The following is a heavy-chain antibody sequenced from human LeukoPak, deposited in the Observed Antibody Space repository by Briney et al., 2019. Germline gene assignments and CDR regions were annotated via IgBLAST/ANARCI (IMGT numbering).Heavy chain of an antibody. V-gene: IGHV3-15*01. CDR3: TTGLETIDY. Sequence: GGSLRLSCAASGFTFSNAWMSWVRQAPGKGLEWVGSIKSKTDGGTTDYAAPVKGRFTISRDDSKNTLYLQMNSLKTEDTAVYYCTTGLETIDYWGQGTLVTVSS. CDR2: IKSKTDGGTT. D-gene: IGHD3-9*01. CDR1: GFTFSNAW. J-gene: IGHJ4*02.